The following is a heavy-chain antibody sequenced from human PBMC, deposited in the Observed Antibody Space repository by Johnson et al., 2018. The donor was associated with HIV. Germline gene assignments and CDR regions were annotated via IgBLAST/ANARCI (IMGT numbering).Heavy chain of an antibody. D-gene: IGHD3-10*01. V-gene: IGHV3-33*01. Sequence: VQLVESGGGLVQPGRSLRLSCAASGFTFSTYGMHWVRQAPGKGLEWVAVMWYDGSNKYYADSVKGRFTISRDNSKNTLYLQMNSLRAEDTAVYYCARDYRGPGGAFDIWGQGTMVTVSS. J-gene: IGHJ3*02. CDR3: ARDYRGPGGAFDI. CDR2: MWYDGSNK. CDR1: GFTFSTYG.